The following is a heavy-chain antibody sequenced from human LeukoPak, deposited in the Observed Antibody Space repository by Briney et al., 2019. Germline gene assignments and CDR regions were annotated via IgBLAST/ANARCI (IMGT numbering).Heavy chain of an antibody. CDR1: GFTFDDYA. CDR2: ISWNSGSI. CDR3: AKDYWAEYSSSPFDY. Sequence: GRSLRLSCAASGFTFDDYAMHWVRQAPGKGLEWVSGISWNSGSIGYADSVKGRFTISRDNAKNSLYLQMNSLRAEDTALYYCAKDYWAEYSSSPFDYWGQGTLVTVSS. D-gene: IGHD6-13*01. J-gene: IGHJ4*02. V-gene: IGHV3-9*01.